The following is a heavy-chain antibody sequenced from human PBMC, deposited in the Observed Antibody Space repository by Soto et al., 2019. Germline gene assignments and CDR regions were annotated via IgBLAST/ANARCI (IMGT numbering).Heavy chain of an antibody. J-gene: IGHJ6*01. D-gene: IGHD1-26*01. V-gene: IGHV1-8*01. CDR3: ARGGRSDGDYYYYGMDV. Sequence: QVQLVQSGAEVKKPGASVKVSCKASGYTFTSYDINWVRQATVQGLEWMGWMNPNSGNTGYAQKFKGRVTMTRNTSISTAYMELSSLGSEDTAVYYCARGGRSDGDYYYYGMDVWGQGTTVTVSS. CDR1: GYTFTSYD. CDR2: MNPNSGNT.